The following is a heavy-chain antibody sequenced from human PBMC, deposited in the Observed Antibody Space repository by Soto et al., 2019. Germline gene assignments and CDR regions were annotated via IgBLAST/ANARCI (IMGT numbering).Heavy chain of an antibody. CDR3: ARSCRYDFWSGYYDY. CDR2: IYPGDSDT. D-gene: IGHD3-3*01. CDR1: GYSFTSYW. J-gene: IGHJ4*02. Sequence: GESLKISCKGSGYSFTSYWIGWVRQMPGKGLEWMGIIYPGDSDTRYSPSFQGKVTISADKSISTAYLQWSSLKASDTAFYYCARSCRYDFWSGYYDYWGQGTLVTVSS. V-gene: IGHV5-51*01.